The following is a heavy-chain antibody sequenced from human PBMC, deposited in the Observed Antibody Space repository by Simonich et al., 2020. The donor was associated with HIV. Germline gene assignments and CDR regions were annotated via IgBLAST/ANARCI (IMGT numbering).Heavy chain of an antibody. CDR2: ISYDGSNK. Sequence: QVQLVESGGGVVQPGRSLRLSCAASGFTFSSYAMHWVRQAPGKGREWVAVISYDGSNKYYADSVKGRCTISRDNSKNTLYLQMNSLRAEDTAVYYCASGGSISSVWADDYWGQGTLVTVSS. CDR3: ASGGSISSVWADDY. J-gene: IGHJ4*02. CDR1: GFTFSSYA. D-gene: IGHD3-16*01. V-gene: IGHV3-30*07.